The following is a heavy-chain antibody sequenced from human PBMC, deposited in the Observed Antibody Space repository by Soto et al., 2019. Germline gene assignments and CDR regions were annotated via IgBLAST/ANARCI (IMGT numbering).Heavy chain of an antibody. CDR1: GGSISSSSYY. CDR3: ARHGDYYYGSGSYYKDYYYYGMDV. D-gene: IGHD3-10*01. V-gene: IGHV4-39*01. CDR2: IYYSGST. Sequence: SETLSLTCTVSGGSISSSSYYWGWIRQPPGKGPEWIGSIYYSGSTYYNPSLKSRVTISVDTSKNQFSLKLSSVTAADTAVYYCARHGDYYYGSGSYYKDYYYYGMDVWGPGTTVTVSS. J-gene: IGHJ6*02.